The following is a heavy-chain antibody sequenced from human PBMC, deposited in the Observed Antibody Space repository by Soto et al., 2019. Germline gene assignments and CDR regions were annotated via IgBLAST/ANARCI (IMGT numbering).Heavy chain of an antibody. D-gene: IGHD5-12*01. CDR1: GFTFSSYG. V-gene: IGHV3-33*01. Sequence: GGSLRLSCAASGFTFSSYGMHWVRQAPGKGLEWVAVIWYDGSNKYYADSVKGRFTISRDNSKNTLYLQMNSLRAEDTAVYYCARDRAGKWRYDYHYFDYWGQGTLVTVSS. J-gene: IGHJ4*02. CDR3: ARDRAGKWRYDYHYFDY. CDR2: IWYDGSNK.